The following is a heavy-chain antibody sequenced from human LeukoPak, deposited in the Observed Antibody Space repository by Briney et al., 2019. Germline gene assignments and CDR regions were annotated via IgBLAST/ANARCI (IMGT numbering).Heavy chain of an antibody. CDR3: ASYRRGFLALDY. D-gene: IGHD2/OR15-2a*01. J-gene: IGHJ4*02. Sequence: ASVKVSCXASGYTFTGYYMHWVRQAPGQGLAWMGRINPNSGGTNYAQKFQGRVTMTRDTSISTAYMELSRLRSDDTAVYYCASYRRGFLALDYWGQGTLVTVSS. CDR2: INPNSGGT. V-gene: IGHV1-2*06. CDR1: GYTFTGYY.